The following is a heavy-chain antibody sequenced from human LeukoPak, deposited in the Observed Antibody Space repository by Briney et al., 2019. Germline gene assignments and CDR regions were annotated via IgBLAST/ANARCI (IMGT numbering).Heavy chain of an antibody. Sequence: PSETLSLICTVSGGPINSFYWTWIRQPAGKGLEWIGRIYYSGSTNYNPSLKSRVTISVDTSKNQFSLKLSSVTAADTAVYYCARFGSPEAFDIWGQGTMVTVSS. J-gene: IGHJ3*02. D-gene: IGHD3-10*01. CDR2: IYYSGST. CDR3: ARFGSPEAFDI. V-gene: IGHV4-4*07. CDR1: GGPINSFY.